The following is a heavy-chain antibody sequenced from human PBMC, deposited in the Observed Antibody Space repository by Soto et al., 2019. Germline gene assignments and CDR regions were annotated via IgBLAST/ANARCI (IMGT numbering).Heavy chain of an antibody. J-gene: IGHJ3*02. D-gene: IGHD6-13*01. Sequence: PGGSLRLSCASSGFTFSSYGMHWVRQAPGKGLEWVAVISYDGSNKYYADSVKGRFTISRDNSKNTLYLQMNSLRAEDTAVYYCATDFGIWAAAGGWDDAFDIWGQGTMVTVSS. V-gene: IGHV3-30*03. CDR3: ATDFGIWAAAGGWDDAFDI. CDR2: ISYDGSNK. CDR1: GFTFSSYG.